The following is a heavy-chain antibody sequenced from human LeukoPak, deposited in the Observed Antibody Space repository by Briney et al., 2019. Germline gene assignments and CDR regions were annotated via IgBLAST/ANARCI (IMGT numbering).Heavy chain of an antibody. CDR3: ASLSLYDDVWGSYRPDY. Sequence: GESLKISCKGSGYSFTSYWISWVRQMPGKGLEWMGRIDPSDSHTNYSPSFHGHVTISADKSISTAYLQWSSLKASDTAMYYCASLSLYDDVWGSYRPDYWGQGTLVTVSS. J-gene: IGHJ4*02. CDR1: GYSFTSYW. D-gene: IGHD3-16*02. CDR2: IDPSDSHT. V-gene: IGHV5-10-1*01.